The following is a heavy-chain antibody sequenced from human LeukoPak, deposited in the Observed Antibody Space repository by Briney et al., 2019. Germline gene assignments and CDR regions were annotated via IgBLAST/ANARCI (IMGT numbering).Heavy chain of an antibody. D-gene: IGHD2-2*02. CDR2: IRPSSGDT. CDR1: GYTFTDYY. J-gene: IGHJ5*02. Sequence: ASVKVSCKASGYTFTDYYMNWVRQAPGQGFEWMGWIRPSSGDTNFGQNFQGRVTLTRDTSITTAHMELSGLTSDDTAIYYCARTAYISTITGAIGTLDPWGQGTLVTVSS. CDR3: ARTAYISTITGAIGTLDP. V-gene: IGHV1-2*02.